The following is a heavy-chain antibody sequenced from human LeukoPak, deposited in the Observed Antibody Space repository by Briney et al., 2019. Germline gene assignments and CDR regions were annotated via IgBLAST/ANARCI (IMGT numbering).Heavy chain of an antibody. J-gene: IGHJ4*02. CDR3: AKVPLSAGGWYEY. D-gene: IGHD6-19*01. V-gene: IGHV3-23*01. CDR1: GFTFSSYA. CDR2: ISGSGGST. Sequence: EGSLRLSCAASGFTFSSYAMSWVRQAPGKGLEWVSAISGSGGSTYYADSVKGRFTISRDNSKNTLYLQMNSLRAEDTAFYYCAKVPLSAGGWYEYWGQGTLVTVSS.